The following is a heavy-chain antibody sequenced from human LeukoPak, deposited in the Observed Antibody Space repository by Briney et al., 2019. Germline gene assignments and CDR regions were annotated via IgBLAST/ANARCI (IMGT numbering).Heavy chain of an antibody. CDR2: IYYSGST. Sequence: SETLSLTCTVSGGSISSYYWSWIRQPPGKGLEWIGYIYYSGSTNYNPSLKSRVTISVDTSKNQFSLKLSSVTAADTAVYYCARVSAYSGYDNYYYYYYMDVWGKGTTVTVSS. CDR3: ARVSAYSGYDNYYYYYYMDV. CDR1: GGSISSYY. D-gene: IGHD5-12*01. V-gene: IGHV4-59*01. J-gene: IGHJ6*03.